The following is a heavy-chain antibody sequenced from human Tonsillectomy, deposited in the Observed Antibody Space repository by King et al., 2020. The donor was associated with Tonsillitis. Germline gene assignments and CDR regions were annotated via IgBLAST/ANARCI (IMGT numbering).Heavy chain of an antibody. CDR3: ARGTSVFRLLPPYYYYMDV. V-gene: IGHV2-70*01. D-gene: IGHD3-3*01. CDR1: GFSLSASGMC. J-gene: IGHJ6*03. Sequence: VTLKESGPALVKPTQTLTLTCTFSGFSLSASGMCVSWIRQPPGKALEWLALIDWDDDKYYSTSLKTRLTISKDTSKNQVVLTMTNMDPVDTATYYCARGTSVFRLLPPYYYYMDVWGKGTTVIVSS. CDR2: IDWDDDK.